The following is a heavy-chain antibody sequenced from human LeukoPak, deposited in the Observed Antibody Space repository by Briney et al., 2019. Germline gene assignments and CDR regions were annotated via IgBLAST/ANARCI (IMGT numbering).Heavy chain of an antibody. CDR1: GGSISSYY. J-gene: IGHJ4*02. Sequence: SETLSLTCTVSGGSISSYYWSWIRQPPGKGLEWIGYIYYSGSTNYNPSLKSRVTISVDTSKNQLSLKLSSVTAADTAVYYCARQGVGLVIPYWGQGTLVTVSS. CDR2: IYYSGST. CDR3: ARQGVGLVIPY. D-gene: IGHD3-9*01. V-gene: IGHV4-59*08.